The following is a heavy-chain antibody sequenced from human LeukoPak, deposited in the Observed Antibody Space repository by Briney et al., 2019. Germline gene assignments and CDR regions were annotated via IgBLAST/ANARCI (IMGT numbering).Heavy chain of an antibody. J-gene: IGHJ3*02. CDR1: GGSISSGGYY. D-gene: IGHD2-15*01. Sequence: KTSETLSLTCTVSGGSISSGGYYWSWIRQPPGKGLEWIGYIYHSGSTYYNPSLKSRVTISVDRSKNQFSLKLSSVTAADTAVYYCARATHSLGAFDIWGQGTMVTVSS. CDR3: ARATHSLGAFDI. CDR2: IYHSGST. V-gene: IGHV4-30-2*01.